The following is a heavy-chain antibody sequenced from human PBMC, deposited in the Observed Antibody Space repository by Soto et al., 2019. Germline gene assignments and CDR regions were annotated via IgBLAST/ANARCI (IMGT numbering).Heavy chain of an antibody. V-gene: IGHV3-43*01. J-gene: IGHJ6*02. CDR2: ISWDGGST. CDR1: GFTFDDYT. D-gene: IGHD3-10*01. CDR3: AKEMRSRTFGYYYGMDV. Sequence: SLRLSCAASGFTFDDYTMHWVRQAPGKGLEWVSLISWDGGSTYYADSVKGRFTISRDNSKNSLYLQMNSLRTEDTALYYCAKEMRSRTFGYYYGMDVWGQGTTVTVSS.